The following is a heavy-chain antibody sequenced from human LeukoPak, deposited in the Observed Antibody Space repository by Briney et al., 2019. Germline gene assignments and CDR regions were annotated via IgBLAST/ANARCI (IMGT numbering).Heavy chain of an antibody. V-gene: IGHV1-2*02. CDR3: ARDGDRWYSSGWYFDY. D-gene: IGHD6-19*01. J-gene: IGHJ4*02. Sequence: GASVKVSCKASGYTFTKYGVYWVRQAPGQGLEWMGWINPNSGGTNYAQKFQGRVTMTRDTSISTAYMELSRLRSDDTAVYYCARDGDRWYSSGWYFDYWGQGTLVTVSS. CDR1: GYTFTKYG. CDR2: INPNSGGT.